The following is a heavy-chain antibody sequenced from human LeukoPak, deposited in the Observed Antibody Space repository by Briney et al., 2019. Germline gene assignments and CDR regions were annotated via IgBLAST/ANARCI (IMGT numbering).Heavy chain of an antibody. CDR2: IITIFGTA. CDR1: GGTFSSYA. D-gene: IGHD4-17*01. CDR3: ARELTVTPEGWFDP. J-gene: IGHJ5*02. Sequence: ASVKVSCKASGGTFSSYAISWVRQAPGQGLEWMGRIITIFGTANYAQKFQGRVTITTDESTCTAYMELSSLRSEDTAVYYCARELTVTPEGWFDPWGQGTLVTVSS. V-gene: IGHV1-69*05.